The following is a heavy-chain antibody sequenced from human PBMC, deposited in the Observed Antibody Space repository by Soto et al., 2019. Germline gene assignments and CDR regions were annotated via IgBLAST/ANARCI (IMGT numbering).Heavy chain of an antibody. V-gene: IGHV4-4*07. Sequence: SETLSLTFNVSGASLAGYYWNWLSQPPGKGLEWIGRIYATRSTDYNPSLKTRLTTSVDMSKKQSSLTLRSVTAADTAMYYCVRNGTKNLRDWFDPWGQGILVT. CDR3: VRNGTKNLRDWFDP. CDR2: IYATRST. CDR1: GASLAGYY. D-gene: IGHD1-1*01. J-gene: IGHJ5*02.